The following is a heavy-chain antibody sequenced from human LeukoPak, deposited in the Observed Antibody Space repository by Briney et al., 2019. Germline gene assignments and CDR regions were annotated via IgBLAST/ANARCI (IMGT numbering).Heavy chain of an antibody. CDR2: IYYSGST. D-gene: IGHD4-11*01. J-gene: IGHJ6*02. Sequence: SETLSLTCTVSGGSISSNSYYWGWIRQPPGKGLEWIGSIYYSGSTYYNPSLKSRVTISVDTSKNQFSLKLSSVTAADTAVYYCARHGDYRSYYYYGMDVWGQGTTVTVSS. V-gene: IGHV4-39*01. CDR1: GGSISSNSYY. CDR3: ARHGDYRSYYYYGMDV.